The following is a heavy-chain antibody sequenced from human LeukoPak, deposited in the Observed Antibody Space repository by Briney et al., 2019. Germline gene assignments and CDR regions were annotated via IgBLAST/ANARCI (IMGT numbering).Heavy chain of an antibody. D-gene: IGHD3-22*01. CDR3: ARGVTMIGRLRFDP. CDR2: LYHTGST. CDR1: DDSISSGYY. J-gene: IGHJ5*02. Sequence: SETLSLTCTVSDDSISSGYYWGWTRQPPGKGLEWIGSLYHTGSTYYNPSLKSRVTISIDTSKKQFSLRLSSVTAADTAVYYCARGVTMIGRLRFDPWGQGTLVTVSS. V-gene: IGHV4-38-2*02.